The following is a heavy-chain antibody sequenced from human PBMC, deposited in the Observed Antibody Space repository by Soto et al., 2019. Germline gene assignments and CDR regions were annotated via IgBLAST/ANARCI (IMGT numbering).Heavy chain of an antibody. J-gene: IGHJ4*02. V-gene: IGHV3-33*01. D-gene: IGHD3-10*01. Sequence: QVQLVESGGGVVQPGRSLRLSCAASGFTFSRSGMHWVRQAPGKGLEWVALLYSDGSNKYYPDSVKGRFTIPRDNPKNSLYQQMNSLRAEDRAVRYCERDGVNRGFDYWGQGPLVTVSS. CDR1: GFTFSRSG. CDR3: ERDGVNRGFDY. CDR2: LYSDGSNK.